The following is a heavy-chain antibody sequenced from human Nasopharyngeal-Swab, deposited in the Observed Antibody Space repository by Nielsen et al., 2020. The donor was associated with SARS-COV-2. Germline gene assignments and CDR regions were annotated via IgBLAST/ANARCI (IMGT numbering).Heavy chain of an antibody. Sequence: SETLSLTCTVSGGSISGYFWSWVRQPPEKGLEWIGYIHYGGSTNYNPSLKSRVTISVDTSKNQFSLKLSSVTAADTAVYYCARASGSSGYLIRIWGQGTMVTVSS. CDR3: ARASGSSGYLIRI. CDR1: GGSISGYF. D-gene: IGHD3-22*01. V-gene: IGHV4-59*01. CDR2: IHYGGST. J-gene: IGHJ3*02.